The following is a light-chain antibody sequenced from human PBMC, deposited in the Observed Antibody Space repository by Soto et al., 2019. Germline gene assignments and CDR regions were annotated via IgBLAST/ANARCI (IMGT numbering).Light chain of an antibody. Sequence: ILMTQSPSSLSASVGDRVTITCRASQSISRNLNWYQQRPGRAPKLLIHTTSNLQSGVPSRFSGSGSGTDFALTISSFVLLDFATYSGHQTYSLRTFGQST. CDR3: HQTYSLRT. V-gene: IGKV1-39*01. CDR2: TTS. J-gene: IGKJ1*01. CDR1: QSISRN.